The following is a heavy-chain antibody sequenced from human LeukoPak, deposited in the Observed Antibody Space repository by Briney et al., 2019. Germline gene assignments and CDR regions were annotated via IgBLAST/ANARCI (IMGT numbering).Heavy chain of an antibody. CDR1: GYTFTGYY. J-gene: IGHJ4*02. D-gene: IGHD3-10*01. CDR3: ARGGDYYGSGSYSPRAYDY. V-gene: IGHV1-2*04. CDR2: INPNSGGA. Sequence: ASVKVSCKASGYTFTGYYMHWVRQAPGQGLEWMGWINPNSGGANYAQKFQGWVTMTRDTSISTAYMELSRLRSDDTAVYYCARGGDYYGSGSYSPRAYDYWGQGTLVTVSS.